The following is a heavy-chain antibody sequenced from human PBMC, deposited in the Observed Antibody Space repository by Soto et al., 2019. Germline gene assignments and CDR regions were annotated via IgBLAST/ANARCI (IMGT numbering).Heavy chain of an antibody. CDR1: GYTFTSYG. J-gene: IGHJ4*02. D-gene: IGHD2-2*01. CDR2: ISAYNGNT. Sequence: PGESLKISCKGSGYTFTSYGISWVRQAPGQGLEWMGWISAYNGNTNYAQKLQGRVTMTTDSSTSTTYMELRSLRSDDTAVYYCARGVDYFDYWGQGTLVTVSS. CDR3: ARGVDYFDY. V-gene: IGHV1-18*01.